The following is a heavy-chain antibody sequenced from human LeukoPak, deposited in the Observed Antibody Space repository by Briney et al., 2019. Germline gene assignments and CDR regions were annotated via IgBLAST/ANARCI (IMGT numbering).Heavy chain of an antibody. CDR1: GFTFSSYG. Sequence: GGSLRLSCAASGFTFSSYGMHWVRQAPGKGLEWVAVISYDGSSKYYADSVKGRFTISRDNSKNTLYLQMNSLRAEDTAVYYCAKDHATRAYYYDSSGYYYADYWGQGTLVTVSS. J-gene: IGHJ4*02. CDR3: AKDHATRAYYYDSSGYYYADY. D-gene: IGHD3-22*01. CDR2: ISYDGSSK. V-gene: IGHV3-30*18.